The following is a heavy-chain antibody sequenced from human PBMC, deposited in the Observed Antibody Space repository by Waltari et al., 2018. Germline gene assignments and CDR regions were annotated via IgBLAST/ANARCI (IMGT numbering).Heavy chain of an antibody. CDR3: ARFDTAMVRFDY. Sequence: QLQLQESGPGLVKPSETLSLTCTVSGGSISSSSYYWGWIRQPPGKGLEWIGSMYYSGSTYYNPSLKSRLTISVDTSKNEFSLKLSSVTATDTAVYYCARFDTAMVRFDYWGQGTLVTVSS. V-gene: IGHV4-39*01. D-gene: IGHD5-18*01. CDR2: MYYSGST. J-gene: IGHJ4*02. CDR1: GGSISSSSYY.